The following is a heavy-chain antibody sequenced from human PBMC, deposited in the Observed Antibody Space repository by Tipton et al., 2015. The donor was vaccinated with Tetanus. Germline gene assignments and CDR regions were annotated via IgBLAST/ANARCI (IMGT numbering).Heavy chain of an antibody. V-gene: IGHV1-8*01. D-gene: IGHD3-22*01. J-gene: IGHJ4*02. Sequence: QSGPEVKKPGASVKVSCKASGYTFTSYDINWVRQATGQGLEWMGWMDPNSGNTGYAQKFQGRVTMTRNTSISTAYMELSSLRSEDTAVYYCARRVYDSEETRIDYWGQGTLVTVSS. CDR2: MDPNSGNT. CDR3: ARRVYDSEETRIDY. CDR1: GYTFTSYD.